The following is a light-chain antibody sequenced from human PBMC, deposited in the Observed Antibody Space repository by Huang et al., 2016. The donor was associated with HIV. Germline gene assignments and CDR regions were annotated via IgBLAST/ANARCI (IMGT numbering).Light chain of an antibody. CDR3: HQYNDWPPGT. V-gene: IGKV3-15*01. J-gene: IGKJ2*01. Sequence: EIVMTQSPATLSVSPGERATLSCRASESGSSNLAWYQHKPGQAPRLLIYDASTRATGIPARFTGSGSGTEFTLTISSLQSEDFAVYYCHQYNDWPPGTFGRGTKLEIK. CDR1: ESGSSN. CDR2: DAS.